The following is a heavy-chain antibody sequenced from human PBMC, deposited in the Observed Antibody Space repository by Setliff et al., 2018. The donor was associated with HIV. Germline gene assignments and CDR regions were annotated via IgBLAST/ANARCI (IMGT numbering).Heavy chain of an antibody. CDR2: ISSSSSYI. CDR3: ARDRPRGGGSLDAFDI. J-gene: IGHJ3*02. V-gene: IGHV3-21*01. Sequence: PGESLKISCAASGFTFSSYSMNWVRQAPGKGLEWVSSISSSSSYIYYADSVKGRFTISRDNAKNSLYLQMNSLRAEDTAVYYCARDRPRGGGSLDAFDIWGQGTMVTVS. CDR1: GFTFSSYS. D-gene: IGHD1-26*01.